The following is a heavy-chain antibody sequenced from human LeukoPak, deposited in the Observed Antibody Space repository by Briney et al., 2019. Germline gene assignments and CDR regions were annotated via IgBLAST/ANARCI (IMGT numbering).Heavy chain of an antibody. CDR2: ISSSGSTI. D-gene: IGHD1-26*01. CDR1: GFAFSNAW. CDR3: ARGGSPSDY. V-gene: IGHV3-11*01. J-gene: IGHJ4*02. Sequence: TGGSLRLSCVASGFAFSNAWMNWVRQAPGKGLEWVSYISSSGSTIYYADSVKGRFTISRDNAKNSLYLQMNSLRAEDTAVYYCARGGSPSDYWGQGTLVTVSS.